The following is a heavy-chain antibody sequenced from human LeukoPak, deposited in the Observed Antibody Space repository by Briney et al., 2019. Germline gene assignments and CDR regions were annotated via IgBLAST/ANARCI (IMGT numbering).Heavy chain of an antibody. J-gene: IGHJ4*02. CDR1: GGSISSYY. CDR2: IYYSGST. CDR3: ARGRKLNPNYYGSGSYRYYFDY. D-gene: IGHD3-10*01. V-gene: IGHV4-59*12. Sequence: SETLSLTCTVSGGSISSYYWSWIRQPPGKGLEWIGYIYYSGSTNYNPSLKSRVTISVDTSKNQFSLKLSSVTAADTAVYYCARGRKLNPNYYGSGSYRYYFDYWGQGTLVTVSS.